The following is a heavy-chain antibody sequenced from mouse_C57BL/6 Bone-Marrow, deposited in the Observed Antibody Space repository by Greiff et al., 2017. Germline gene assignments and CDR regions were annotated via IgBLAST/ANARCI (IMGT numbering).Heavy chain of an antibody. Sequence: EVMLVESGEGLVKPGGSLKLSCAASGFTFSSYAMSWVRQTPEKRLEWVAYISSGGDYIYYADTVKGRFTISRDNARNTLYLQMSSLKSEDTAMYYCTNGGAYYAMDYWGQGTSVTVSS. J-gene: IGHJ4*01. CDR3: TNGGAYYAMDY. CDR2: ISSGGDYI. CDR1: GFTFSSYA. V-gene: IGHV5-9-1*02.